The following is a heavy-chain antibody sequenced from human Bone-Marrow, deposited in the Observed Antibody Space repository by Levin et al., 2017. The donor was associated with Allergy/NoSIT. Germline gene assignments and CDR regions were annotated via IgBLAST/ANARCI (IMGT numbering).Heavy chain of an antibody. Sequence: AGESLKISCQASGFPFTTSGITWVRQAPGQGLEWMGWVSPYTGNTDYAAKFQGRVTMTTDTSTNTAFMELRSLRPDDTAIYYCARDMFLGSGWTDLFDFWGRGTRVTVSP. CDR1: GFPFTTSG. CDR3: ARDMFLGSGWTDLFDF. D-gene: IGHD6-25*01. V-gene: IGHV1-18*04. CDR2: VSPYTGNT. J-gene: IGHJ4*02.